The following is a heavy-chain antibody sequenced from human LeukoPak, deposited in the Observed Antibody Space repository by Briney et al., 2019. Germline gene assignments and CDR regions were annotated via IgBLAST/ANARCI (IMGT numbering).Heavy chain of an antibody. Sequence: PGGFLRLSCAASGFTFSSYWMSWVRQAPGKGLEWVANIKQDGSEKYYVDSVKGRFTISRDNAKNSLYLQMNSLRAEDTAVYYCAARYSSSWYVPYYYMDVWGKGTTVTVSS. CDR2: IKQDGSEK. V-gene: IGHV3-7*01. CDR1: GFTFSSYW. CDR3: AARYSSSWYVPYYYMDV. D-gene: IGHD6-13*01. J-gene: IGHJ6*03.